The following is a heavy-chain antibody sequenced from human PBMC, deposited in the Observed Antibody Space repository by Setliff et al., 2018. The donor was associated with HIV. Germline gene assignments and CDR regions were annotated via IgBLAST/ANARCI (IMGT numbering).Heavy chain of an antibody. D-gene: IGHD3-16*02. J-gene: IGHJ3*02. CDR1: GFTVSSNY. CDR3: ARTRYDYVWGSYRLDAFDI. V-gene: IGHV3-66*02. Sequence: LRLSCAASGFTVSSNYMSWIRQAPGKGLEWVSVIYSGGSTYDADSVKGRFTISRDNSKNTLYLQMNSLRAEDTAVYYCARTRYDYVWGSYRLDAFDIWGQGTMVTVSS. CDR2: IYSGGST.